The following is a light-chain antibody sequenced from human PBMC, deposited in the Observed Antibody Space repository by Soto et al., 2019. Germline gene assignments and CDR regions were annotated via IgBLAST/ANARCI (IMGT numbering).Light chain of an antibody. CDR1: SSDVGGYNY. V-gene: IGLV2-11*01. Sequence: QSALTQPRSVSASPGQSVTISCTGTSSDVGGYNYVSWYQQHPGKAPKVVVYDVTKRPSGVPDRFSGSKSGNTASLTISGLQAEDEADYYCSSYAGDYIFVFGGGTKLTVL. J-gene: IGLJ2*01. CDR2: DVT. CDR3: SSYAGDYIFV.